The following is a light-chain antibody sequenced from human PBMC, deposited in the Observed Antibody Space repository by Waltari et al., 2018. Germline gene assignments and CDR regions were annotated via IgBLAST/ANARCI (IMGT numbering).Light chain of an antibody. CDR1: QSVLYSSNNKNY. CDR2: GAY. CDR3: QQYYNIPWT. J-gene: IGKJ1*01. Sequence: DIVMTQSPDSLAVSLGERATINCKSSQSVLYSSNNKNYLAWYQQKPGQPPKLLIYGAYTRESGVPDRFSGSGSGTDFTLTISSLQAEDVAVYYCQQYYNIPWTFGQGTKVEIK. V-gene: IGKV4-1*01.